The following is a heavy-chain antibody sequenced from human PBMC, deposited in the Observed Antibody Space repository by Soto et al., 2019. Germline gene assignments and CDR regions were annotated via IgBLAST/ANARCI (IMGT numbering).Heavy chain of an antibody. Sequence: SETLSLTCTVSGGSISSYYWSWIRQPPGKGLEWIGYIDYSGSTNYNPSLKSRVTISVDTSKNQFSLKLSSVTAADTAVYYCARIVEDWFDPWGQGTLVTVS. CDR3: ARIVEDWFDP. CDR2: IDYSGST. V-gene: IGHV4-59*01. CDR1: GGSISSYY. J-gene: IGHJ5*02. D-gene: IGHD3-22*01.